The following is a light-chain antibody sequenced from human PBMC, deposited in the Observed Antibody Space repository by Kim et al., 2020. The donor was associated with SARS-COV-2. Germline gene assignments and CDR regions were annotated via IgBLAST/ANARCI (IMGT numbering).Light chain of an antibody. CDR1: SSDVGGYNY. CDR3: SSYAGSNNFVV. V-gene: IGLV2-8*01. CDR2: EVS. Sequence: QSGTISCTGTSSDVGGYNYVSWYQQHPGKAPKLMIYEVSKRPSGVPDRFSGSKSGNTASLTVSGLQAEDEADYYCSSYAGSNNFVVIGGGTQLTVL. J-gene: IGLJ2*01.